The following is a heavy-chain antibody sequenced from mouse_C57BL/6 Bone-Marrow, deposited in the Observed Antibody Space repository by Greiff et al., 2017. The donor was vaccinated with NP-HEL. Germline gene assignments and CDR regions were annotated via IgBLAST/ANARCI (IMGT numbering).Heavy chain of an antibody. Sequence: VQLKESGAELVRPGASVKLSCTASGFNIKDDYMHWVKQRPEQGLEWIGWIDPENGDTEYASKFPGKATITADTSSNTAYLQLSSLTSEDTAVYYCTTGGYYYGSSSYYFDYWGQGTTLTVSS. CDR3: TTGGYYYGSSSYYFDY. CDR2: IDPENGDT. D-gene: IGHD1-1*01. CDR1: GFNIKDDY. J-gene: IGHJ2*01. V-gene: IGHV14-4*01.